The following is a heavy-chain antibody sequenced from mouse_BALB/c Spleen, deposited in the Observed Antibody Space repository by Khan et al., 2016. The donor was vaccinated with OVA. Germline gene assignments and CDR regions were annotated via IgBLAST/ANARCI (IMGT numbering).Heavy chain of an antibody. J-gene: IGHJ3*01. Sequence: VPLIPSGAELVRPGVSVQISCKGSCYTFPDYPMHWVKQSHATSPEWIGVISTYYGDATYNHKFNGKATMTVDKSSSTAYKELARLTSEDSAIYYCARGSGCAYRGQGTLVTVSA. CDR3: ARGSGCAY. CDR2: ISTYYGDA. V-gene: IGHV1S137*01. CDR1: CYTFPDYP.